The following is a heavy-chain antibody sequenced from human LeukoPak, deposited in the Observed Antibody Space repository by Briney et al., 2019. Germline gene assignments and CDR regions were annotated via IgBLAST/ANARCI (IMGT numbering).Heavy chain of an antibody. V-gene: IGHV4-39*01. CDR3: ARGSRVGYFDWLLSDWFDP. D-gene: IGHD3-9*01. CDR2: IYYSGST. Sequence: SETLSLTCTVSGGSISSSSYYWGWIRQPPGKGLEWIGSIYYSGSTYYNPSLKSRVTISVDTSKNQFSLKLSSVTAADTAVYYCARGSRVGYFDWLLSDWFDPWGQGTLVTVSS. J-gene: IGHJ5*02. CDR1: GGSISSSSYY.